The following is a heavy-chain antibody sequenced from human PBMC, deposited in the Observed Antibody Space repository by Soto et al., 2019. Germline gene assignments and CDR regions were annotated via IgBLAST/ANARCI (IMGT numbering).Heavy chain of an antibody. CDR3: ARDYGDYLDE. J-gene: IGHJ4*02. D-gene: IGHD4-17*01. CDR1: GGTFSTYA. Sequence: QVQLVQSGAEVKKPGSSVKVSCKTSGGTFSTYAISWVRQAPGQGLEWMGGNIPLLATINYAQKFQGRVTITADESTSTAYMELSSLRSEDTAVYYCARDYGDYLDEWGQGTPVTVSS. CDR2: NIPLLATI. V-gene: IGHV1-69*01.